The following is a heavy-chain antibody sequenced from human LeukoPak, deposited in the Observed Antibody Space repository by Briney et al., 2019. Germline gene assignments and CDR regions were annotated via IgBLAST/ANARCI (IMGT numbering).Heavy chain of an antibody. J-gene: IGHJ5*02. V-gene: IGHV4-39*07. CDR2: IYYSGTT. CDR1: GGSLSSYY. D-gene: IGHD6-19*01. Sequence: SETLSLTCIVSGGSLSSYYWGWIRQTPGKGLEWIGSIYYSGTTYYNPSLESRVTISIDTSKNQFSVKLTSVTAADTAVYYCARDQGAVAGIDPWGQGTLVTVSS. CDR3: ARDQGAVAGIDP.